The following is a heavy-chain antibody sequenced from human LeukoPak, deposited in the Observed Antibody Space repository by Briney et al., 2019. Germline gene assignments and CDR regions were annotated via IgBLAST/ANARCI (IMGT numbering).Heavy chain of an antibody. J-gene: IGHJ5*02. CDR2: INPNSGGT. V-gene: IGHV1-2*02. Sequence: ASVKVSCKASGYTFTGYYMHWVRQAPGQGLEWMGWINPNSGGTNYAQKFQGRVTMTRDTPISTAYMELSRLRSDDTAVYYCARDRPSMEANWFDPWGQGTLVTVSS. D-gene: IGHD3-3*01. CDR3: ARDRPSMEANWFDP. CDR1: GYTFTGYY.